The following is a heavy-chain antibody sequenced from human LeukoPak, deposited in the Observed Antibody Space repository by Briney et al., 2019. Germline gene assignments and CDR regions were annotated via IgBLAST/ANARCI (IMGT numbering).Heavy chain of an antibody. J-gene: IGHJ4*02. CDR3: ARGRIIVGATLSSY. CDR2: INPNSGGT. D-gene: IGHD1-26*01. CDR1: GYTFTGYY. Sequence: ASVKVSCKASGYTFTGYYMHWVRQAPGQGLEWMGWINPNSGGTNYAQKFQCRVTMTRDTSISTAYMELSRLRSDDTAVYYCARGRIIVGATLSSYWGQGTLVTVSS. V-gene: IGHV1-2*02.